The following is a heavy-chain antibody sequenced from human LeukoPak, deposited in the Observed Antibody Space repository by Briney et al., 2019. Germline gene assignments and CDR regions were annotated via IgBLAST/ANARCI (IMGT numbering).Heavy chain of an antibody. CDR2: IYYSGST. CDR3: ASQRITDFGVVIPRGFDS. V-gene: IGHV4-39*07. D-gene: IGHD3-3*01. CDR1: GGSISSSVYY. J-gene: IGHJ4*02. Sequence: SETLSLTCTVSGGSISSSVYYWVWIRQPPGKGLEWIGSIYYSGSTYYNPSLKSRVTISVDTSKNQFSLKLSSVTAADTAMYYCASQRITDFGVVIPRGFDSWGQGTLVPVSS.